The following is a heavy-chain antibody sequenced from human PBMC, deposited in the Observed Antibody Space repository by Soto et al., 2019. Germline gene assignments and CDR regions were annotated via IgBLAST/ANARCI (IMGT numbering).Heavy chain of an antibody. V-gene: IGHV4-31*03. Sequence: SETLSLTCTVSGGSISSGGYYWSWIRQHPGKGLEWIGYIYYSGSTYYNSSLKSRVTISVDTSKNQFSLKLSSVTAADTAVYYCAGSRGDAEYFQHWGQSTLVTVSS. CDR2: IYYSGST. CDR1: GGSISSGGYY. CDR3: AGSRGDAEYFQH. D-gene: IGHD2-21*01. J-gene: IGHJ1*01.